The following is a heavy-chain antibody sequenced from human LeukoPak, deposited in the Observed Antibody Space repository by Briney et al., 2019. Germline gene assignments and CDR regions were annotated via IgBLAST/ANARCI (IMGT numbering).Heavy chain of an antibody. J-gene: IGHJ4*02. CDR3: ARDRVVGATRGSFGY. V-gene: IGHV3-20*04. CDR2: INWNGGST. Sequence: GGSLRLSCAASGFTFSDYYMSWIRQAPGKGLEWVSGINWNGGSTGYADSVKGRFTISRDNAKNSLYLQMNSLRAEDTALYYCARDRVVGATRGSFGYWGQGTLVTVSS. D-gene: IGHD1-26*01. CDR1: GFTFSDYY.